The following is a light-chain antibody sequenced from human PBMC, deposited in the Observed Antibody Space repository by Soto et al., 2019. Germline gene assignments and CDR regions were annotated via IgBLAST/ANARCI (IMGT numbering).Light chain of an antibody. V-gene: IGKV1-33*01. CDR2: DAS. CDR3: QQFHDLPFT. CDR1: QDITKS. J-gene: IGKJ3*01. Sequence: DIQMTQSPSSLSASVGDRVTITCQAGQDITKSLNWFQQKPGKAPALLIYDASNLETGVPSNFSGSGSGTDFTFTISSLQPEDIATYYCQQFHDLPFTFGPGTKVELK.